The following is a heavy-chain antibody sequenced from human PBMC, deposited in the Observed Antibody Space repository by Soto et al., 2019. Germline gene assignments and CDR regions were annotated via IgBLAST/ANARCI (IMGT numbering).Heavy chain of an antibody. V-gene: IGHV4-34*01. J-gene: IGHJ5*02. D-gene: IGHD6-6*01. CDR1: GGSFSGYY. Sequence: SETLSLTCAVYGGSFSGYYWSWIRQPPGKGLEWIGEINHSGSTNYNPSLKSRVTISVDTSKNQFSLKLSSVTAADTAVYYCARRGIAARPGNWFDPWGQGTLVTVSS. CDR2: INHSGST. CDR3: ARRGIAARPGNWFDP.